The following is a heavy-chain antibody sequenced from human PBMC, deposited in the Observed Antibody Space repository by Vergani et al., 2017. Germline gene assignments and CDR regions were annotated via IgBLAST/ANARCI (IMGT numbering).Heavy chain of an antibody. CDR2: IRYDGSNK. V-gene: IGHV3-30*02. D-gene: IGHD2-21*02. Sequence: QVQLVESGGGVVQPGGSLRLSCAASGFTFSSYGMHWVRQAPGKGLEWVAFIRYDGSNKYYADSVKGRFTISRDNSKNTLYLQMNSLRAEDTAVYYCAYEAYCGGDCYSNYWGQGTLVTVSS. CDR3: AYEAYCGGDCYSNY. CDR1: GFTFSSYG. J-gene: IGHJ4*02.